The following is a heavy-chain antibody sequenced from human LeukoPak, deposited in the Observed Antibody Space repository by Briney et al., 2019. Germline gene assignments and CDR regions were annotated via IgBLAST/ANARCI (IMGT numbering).Heavy chain of an antibody. Sequence: PSETLSLTCTVSGGSISSYYWSWIRQPPGKGLEWIGYIYYSGCTNYNPSLKSRVTISVDTSKNQFSLKLSSVTAADTAVYYCARAGAAAGPVYYFDYWGQGTLVTVSS. CDR1: GGSISSYY. D-gene: IGHD6-13*01. CDR2: IYYSGCT. V-gene: IGHV4-59*08. CDR3: ARAGAAAGPVYYFDY. J-gene: IGHJ4*02.